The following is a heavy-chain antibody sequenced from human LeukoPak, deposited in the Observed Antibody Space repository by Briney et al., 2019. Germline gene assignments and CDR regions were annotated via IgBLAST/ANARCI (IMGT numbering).Heavy chain of an antibody. CDR1: GFTFSSYG. CDR2: IPYDGSNK. V-gene: IGHV3-30*18. Sequence: GRSLRLSCAASGFTFSSYGMHWVRQAPGKGLEWVAVIPYDGSNKYYADSVKGRFTLSRDNSKNTLYLQMNSLRAEDTAVYYCAKDLSSGSYPNWFDPWGQGTLVTVSS. CDR3: AKDLSSGSYPNWFDP. D-gene: IGHD3-10*01. J-gene: IGHJ5*02.